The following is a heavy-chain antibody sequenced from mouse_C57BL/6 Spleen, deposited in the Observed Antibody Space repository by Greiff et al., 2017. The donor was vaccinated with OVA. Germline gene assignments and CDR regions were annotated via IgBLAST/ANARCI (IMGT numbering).Heavy chain of an antibody. J-gene: IGHJ1*03. CDR2: IDPSDSET. CDR3: ASPIYDGYFDV. D-gene: IGHD2-3*01. CDR1: GYTFTSYW. Sequence: VKLQQPGAELVRPGSSVKLSCKASGYTFTSYWMHWVKQRPIQGLEWIGNIDPSDSETHYNQKFKDKATLTVDKSSSTAYMQLSSLTSEDSAVYYCASPIYDGYFDVWGTGTTVTVSS. V-gene: IGHV1-52*01.